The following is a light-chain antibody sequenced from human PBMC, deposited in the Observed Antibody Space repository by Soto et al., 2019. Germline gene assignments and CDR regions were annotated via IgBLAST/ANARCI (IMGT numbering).Light chain of an antibody. CDR2: DAS. J-gene: IGKJ4*01. CDR1: QDISNY. Sequence: DFQITQSPSTLAASVGGGGTSTCRRRQDISNYLNWYQQKPGKAPKLLIYDASNMETGVPSRFSGSGSGTDFTLTISRLQPEDIATYYCQQYDNLPLTFGGGTKVDIK. CDR3: QQYDNLPLT. V-gene: IGKV1-33*01.